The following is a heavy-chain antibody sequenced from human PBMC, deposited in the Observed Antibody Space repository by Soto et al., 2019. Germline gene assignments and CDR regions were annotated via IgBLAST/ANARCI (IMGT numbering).Heavy chain of an antibody. CDR3: ARDHGRDLVSYFFDF. D-gene: IGHD1-26*01. V-gene: IGHV3-30-3*01. Sequence: GGSLRLSCAASGFTFSTYTMHWVRQAPGKGLEWVSLISYDGNKNHYADSVKGRFTISRDNSKTTLYLQMNSLRAEDTAVYYCARDHGRDLVSYFFDFCGQGTLVTVSS. J-gene: IGHJ4*02. CDR2: ISYDGNKN. CDR1: GFTFSTYT.